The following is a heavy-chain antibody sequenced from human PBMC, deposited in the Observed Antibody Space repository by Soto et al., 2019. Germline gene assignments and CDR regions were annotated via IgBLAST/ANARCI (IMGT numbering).Heavy chain of an antibody. CDR1: GYTFTSYA. V-gene: IGHV1-18*01. CDR3: ARDRMAPDAFDI. CDR2: ISAYNGNT. J-gene: IGHJ3*02. Sequence: GASVKVSCKASGYTFTSYAMNWVRQAPGQRLEWMGWISAYNGNTNYAQKLQGRVTMTTDTSTSTAYMELRSLRSDDTAVYYCARDRMAPDAFDIWGQGTMVTVSS.